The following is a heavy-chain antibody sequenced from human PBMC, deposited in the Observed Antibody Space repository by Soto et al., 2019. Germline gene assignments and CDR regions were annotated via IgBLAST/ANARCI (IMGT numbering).Heavy chain of an antibody. CDR1: GGSISSYY. J-gene: IGHJ4*02. CDR3: ARERSDSSGYYYFDY. Sequence: PSETLSLTCTVSGGSISSYYWSWIRQPPGKGLEWIGYIYYSGSTNYNPSLKSRVTISVDTSKNQFSPKLSSVTAADTAVYYCARERSDSSGYYYFDYWGQGTLVTVSS. V-gene: IGHV4-59*01. D-gene: IGHD3-22*01. CDR2: IYYSGST.